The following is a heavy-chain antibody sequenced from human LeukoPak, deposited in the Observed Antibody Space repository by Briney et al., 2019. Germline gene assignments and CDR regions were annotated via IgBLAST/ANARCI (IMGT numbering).Heavy chain of an antibody. CDR2: INHSGST. V-gene: IGHV4-34*01. Sequence: GSLRLSCAASGFTFSSYGMSWVRQAPGKGLEWIGEINHSGSTNYNPSLKSRVTISVDTSKNQFSLKLSSVTAADTAVYYCARDPSGGVVYSSSSFRYFDYWGQGTLVTVSS. D-gene: IGHD6-6*01. CDR3: ARDPSGGVVYSSSSFRYFDY. J-gene: IGHJ4*02. CDR1: GFTFSSYG.